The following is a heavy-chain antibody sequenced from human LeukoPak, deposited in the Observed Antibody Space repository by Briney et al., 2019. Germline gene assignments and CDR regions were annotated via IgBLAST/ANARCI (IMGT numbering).Heavy chain of an antibody. D-gene: IGHD2-15*01. Sequence: SVKVSCKASGYTFTGYYMHWVRQAPGQGLEWMGGIIPIFGTANYAQKFQGRVTITADKSTSTAYMELSSLRSEDTAVYYCARRYCRGGSCSNNFDYWGQGTLVTVSS. V-gene: IGHV1-69*06. CDR1: GYTFTGYY. J-gene: IGHJ4*02. CDR2: IIPIFGTA. CDR3: ARRYCRGGSCSNNFDY.